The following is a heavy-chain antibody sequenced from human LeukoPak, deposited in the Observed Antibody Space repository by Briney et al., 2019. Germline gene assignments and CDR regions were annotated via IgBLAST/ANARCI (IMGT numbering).Heavy chain of an antibody. CDR1: GFTFSNYA. CDR2: ISTSGEST. J-gene: IGHJ4*02. V-gene: IGHV3-23*01. Sequence: GGSLRLSCAASGFTFSNYAMTWVRQAPGKGLEWVSSISTSGESTYYADSVKGRFTISRDDAKRSVYLQMNRLSAEDTAVYFCAGGPQYTGSYPYWGQGTLVTVSS. CDR3: AGGPQYTGSYPY. D-gene: IGHD2-8*02.